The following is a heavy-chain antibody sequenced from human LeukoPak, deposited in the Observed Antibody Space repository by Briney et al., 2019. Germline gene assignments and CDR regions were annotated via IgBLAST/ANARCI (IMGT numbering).Heavy chain of an antibody. D-gene: IGHD3-3*01. Sequence: PSETLSLTCAVYGGSFSGYYWSWIRQPPGKGLEWIGEINHSGSTNYNPSLKSRVTISVDTSKNQFSLKLSSVTAADTAVYYCAREVGVLRFLEWLSEGFDPWGQGTLVTVSS. CDR3: AREVGVLRFLEWLSEGFDP. V-gene: IGHV4-34*01. J-gene: IGHJ5*02. CDR1: GGSFSGYY. CDR2: INHSGST.